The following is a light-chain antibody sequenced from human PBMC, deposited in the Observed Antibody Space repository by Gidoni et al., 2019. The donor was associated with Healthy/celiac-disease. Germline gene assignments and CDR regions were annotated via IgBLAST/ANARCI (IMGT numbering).Light chain of an antibody. CDR1: QSVSSY. J-gene: IGKJ1*01. Sequence: ESVLTQSPATLSLSPGERATLSCRASQSVSSYLAWYQQKPGQAPRLLIYDASTRATCIPARFSGSGSWTDFTLPIISLEPEDFAVYFCQQRSNWPPWTFGQGTKVEI. V-gene: IGKV3-11*01. CDR2: DAS. CDR3: QQRSNWPPWT.